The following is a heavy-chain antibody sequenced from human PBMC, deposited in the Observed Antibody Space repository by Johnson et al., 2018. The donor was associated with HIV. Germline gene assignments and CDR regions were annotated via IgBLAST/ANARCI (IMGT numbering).Heavy chain of an antibody. Sequence: EVQLVESGGGLIQPGGSLRLSCAASGFTVSSNYMTWVRQAPGKGLEWVSVIYSGGSTYYADSVKGRFTLSRDNSKNTLYLQMNSLRAEDTAVYYCASKIVVVPGGVGTFDIWGQGTMVTVSS. CDR3: ASKIVVVPGGVGTFDI. CDR2: IYSGGST. V-gene: IGHV3-53*01. J-gene: IGHJ3*02. CDR1: GFTVSSNY. D-gene: IGHD3-22*01.